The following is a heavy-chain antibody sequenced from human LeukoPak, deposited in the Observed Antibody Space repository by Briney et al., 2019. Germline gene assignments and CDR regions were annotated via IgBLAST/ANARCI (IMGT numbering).Heavy chain of an antibody. D-gene: IGHD3-16*02. CDR3: AVPFMITFGGVIANGGAFDI. CDR1: GDSVSSNSAA. V-gene: IGHV6-1*01. CDR2: TYYRSKWYN. J-gene: IGHJ3*02. Sequence: SPTLSLTFAISGDSVSSNSAAWNWIRQSPSRGLEWLGRTYYRSKWYNDYAVSVKSRITINPDTSKNQFSLKLGSVTAADTAVYYCAVPFMITFGGVIANGGAFDIWGQGTMVTVSS.